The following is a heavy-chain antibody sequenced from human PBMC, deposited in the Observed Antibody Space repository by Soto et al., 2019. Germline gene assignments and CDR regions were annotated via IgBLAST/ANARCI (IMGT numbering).Heavy chain of an antibody. CDR3: ARDGRWDYYYYGMDV. CDR2: IWYDGSNK. J-gene: IGHJ6*02. Sequence: QVQLVESGGGVVQPGRSLRLSCAASGFTFSSYGMHWVRQAPGKGLEWVAVIWYDGSNKYHADSVKGRFTISRDNSKNTLYLQMNSLRAEDTAVYYCARDGRWDYYYYGMDVWGQGTTVTVSS. D-gene: IGHD1-26*01. V-gene: IGHV3-33*01. CDR1: GFTFSSYG.